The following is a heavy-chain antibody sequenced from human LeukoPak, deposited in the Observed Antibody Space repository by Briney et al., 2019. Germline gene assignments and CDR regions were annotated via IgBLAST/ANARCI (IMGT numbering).Heavy chain of an antibody. J-gene: IGHJ6*03. CDR3: ARAPYSSSWYRNENYYYMDV. V-gene: IGHV1-18*01. CDR1: GYTFTSYG. CDR2: ISAYNGNT. Sequence: ASVKVSCKASGYTFTSYGISWVRQAPGQGLEWMGWISAYNGNTNYAQKLQGRVTMTTDTSTSTAYMELRSLRSDDTAVYYCARAPYSSSWYRNENYYYMDVWGKGTTVTVSS. D-gene: IGHD6-13*01.